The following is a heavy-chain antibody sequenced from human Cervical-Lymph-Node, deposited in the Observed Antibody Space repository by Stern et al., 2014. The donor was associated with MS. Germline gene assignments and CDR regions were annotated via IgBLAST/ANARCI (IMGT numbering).Heavy chain of an antibody. CDR3: AKDRGVYDFWTGYYTLRNGMDV. V-gene: IGHV3-30*18. J-gene: IGHJ6*02. CDR2: IAYDGSHR. D-gene: IGHD3-3*01. CDR1: GFTFSAYG. Sequence: QVQLVESGGGVVQPGRSLRLSCVGSGFTFSAYGMHWVRQAPGKALEWLAVIAYDGSHRHVAESVKCRVTISRDNSQNTVYLQMSSPRPEDTAVYYCAKDRGVYDFWTGYYTLRNGMDVWGQGTTVTVSS.